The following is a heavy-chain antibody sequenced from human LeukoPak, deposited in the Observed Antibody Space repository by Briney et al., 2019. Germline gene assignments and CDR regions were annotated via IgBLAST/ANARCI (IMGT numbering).Heavy chain of an antibody. CDR3: ARERGHCSSTSCSRDAFDI. D-gene: IGHD2-2*01. V-gene: IGHV4-4*07. CDR1: GDSISNYY. J-gene: IGHJ3*02. Sequence: SETLPLTCTVSGDSISNYYWSWIRQPAGKGLEWIGRIYTSGSTNYNPSLKSRVTMSVDTSKNQFSLKLSSVTAADTAVYYCARERGHCSSTSCSRDAFDIWGQGTMVTVSS. CDR2: IYTSGST.